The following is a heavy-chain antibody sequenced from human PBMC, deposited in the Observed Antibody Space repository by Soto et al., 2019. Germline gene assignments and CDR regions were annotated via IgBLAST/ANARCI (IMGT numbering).Heavy chain of an antibody. V-gene: IGHV3-66*01. CDR3: ARGFTVVVAAADDAFDI. J-gene: IGHJ3*02. CDR2: IYSGGST. CDR1: GFTVSSNY. Sequence: EVQLVESGGGLVQPGGSLRLSCAASGFTVSSNYMSWVRQAPGKGLEWVSVIYSGGSTYYADSVKGRFTISRDNSKNTLYLQMNSVRAEDTAVYYCARGFTVVVAAADDAFDIWGQGTMVTVSS. D-gene: IGHD2-15*01.